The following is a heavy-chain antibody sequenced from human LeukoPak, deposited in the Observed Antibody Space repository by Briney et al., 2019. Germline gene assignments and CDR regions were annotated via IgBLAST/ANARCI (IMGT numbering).Heavy chain of an antibody. CDR3: AKPTYYDFWSGKDY. CDR1: GFTFSSYA. CDR2: ISGSGGST. Sequence: PSGGSLRLSCAASGFTFSSYAMSWVRQAPGKGLEWVSAISGSGGSTYYAASVKGRFTISRDNSKNTLYLQMNSLRAEDTAVYYCAKPTYYDFWSGKDYWGQGTLVTVSS. J-gene: IGHJ4*02. D-gene: IGHD3-3*01. V-gene: IGHV3-23*01.